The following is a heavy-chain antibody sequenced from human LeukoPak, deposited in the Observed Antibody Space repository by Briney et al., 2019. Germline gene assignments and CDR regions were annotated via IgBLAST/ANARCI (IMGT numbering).Heavy chain of an antibody. D-gene: IGHD4-17*01. V-gene: IGHV3-21*01. J-gene: IGHJ5*02. CDR1: GFTFMRYT. CDR2: ISGSSTYI. Sequence: GGSLRLSCAASGFTFMRYTMKWLRQAPGKGLEWVASISGSSTYIYYEDSVKGRFTISRDSGKDSLYLKMNSLRAEDTAVYYCAREPPSTVLNWFDPWGQGTLVTVSS. CDR3: AREPPSTVLNWFDP.